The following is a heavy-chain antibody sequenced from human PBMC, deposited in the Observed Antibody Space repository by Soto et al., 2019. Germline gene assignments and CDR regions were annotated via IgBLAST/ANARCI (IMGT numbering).Heavy chain of an antibody. D-gene: IGHD2-21*02. J-gene: IGHJ4*02. CDR3: ARHTGDLGDY. V-gene: IGHV4-39*01. CDR1: GGSISSSSYY. CDR2: VYYSGST. Sequence: QLQLQESGPGLVKPAETLSLTCTVSGGSISSSSYYWGWIRQPPGKGLGWIGTVYYSGSTFYNPSLKCRVSISVDTSKNQFSLKLSSVTAADTAVYYCARHTGDLGDYWGQGTLVTVSS.